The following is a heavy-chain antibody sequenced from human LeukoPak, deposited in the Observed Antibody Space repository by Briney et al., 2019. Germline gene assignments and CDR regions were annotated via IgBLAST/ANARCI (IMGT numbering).Heavy chain of an antibody. V-gene: IGHV3-74*01. CDR3: ARGGLPGGFDY. CDR1: GFTVSNSW. Sequence: GGSLRLSCAASGFTVSNSWMFWVRQAPGKGLMYVSEINNDGNRIRYVDSVKGRFTISRDGAKNTLFLQMNSLRVDDTAMYYCARGGLPGGFDYWGQGILVTVSS. J-gene: IGHJ4*02. D-gene: IGHD7-27*01. CDR2: INNDGNRI.